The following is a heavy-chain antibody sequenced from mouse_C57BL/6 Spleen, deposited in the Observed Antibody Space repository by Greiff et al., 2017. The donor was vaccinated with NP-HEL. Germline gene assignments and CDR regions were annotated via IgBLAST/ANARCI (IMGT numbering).Heavy chain of an antibody. CDR1: GFTFSDYG. J-gene: IGHJ1*03. D-gene: IGHD2-3*01. V-gene: IGHV5-17*01. CDR2: ISSGSSTI. Sequence: EVKLVESGGGLVKPGGSLKLSCAASGFTFSDYGMHWVRQAPEKGLEWVAYISSGSSTIYYADTVKGRFTISRDNAKNTLFLQMTSLRSEDTAMYYCARNDGLYFDVWGTGTTVTVSS. CDR3: ARNDGLYFDV.